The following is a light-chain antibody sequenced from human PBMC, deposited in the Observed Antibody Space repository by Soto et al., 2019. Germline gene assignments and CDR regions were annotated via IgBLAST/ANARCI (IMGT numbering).Light chain of an antibody. CDR3: SSYTTSGSLV. CDR1: SSDVGGYNY. Sequence: QSVLTKPASVSGSAEQSITISCTGTSSDVGGYNYVSWYQQHPGKAPKLMIYDVSNRPSGVSNRFSGSKSGNTASLTISGLQAEDEADYYCSSYTTSGSLVFGGGTKVTVL. J-gene: IGLJ2*01. V-gene: IGLV2-14*01. CDR2: DVS.